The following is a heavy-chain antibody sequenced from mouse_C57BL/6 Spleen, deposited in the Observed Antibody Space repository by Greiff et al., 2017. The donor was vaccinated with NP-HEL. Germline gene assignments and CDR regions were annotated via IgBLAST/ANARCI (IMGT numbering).Heavy chain of an antibody. J-gene: IGHJ4*01. CDR1: GFTFSSYA. V-gene: IGHV5-4*01. Sequence: EVQLVESGGGLVKPGGSLKLSCAASGFTFSSYAMSWVRQTPEKRLEWVATISDGGSYTYYPDNVKGRFTISRDNAKNNLYLQMSHLKSEDTAMYYCARVHYAMDYWGQGTSVTVSS. CDR2: ISDGGSYT. CDR3: ARVHYAMDY.